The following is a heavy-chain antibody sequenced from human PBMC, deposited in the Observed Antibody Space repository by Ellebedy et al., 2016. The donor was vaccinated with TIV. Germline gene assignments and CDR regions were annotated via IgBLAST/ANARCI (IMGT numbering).Heavy chain of an antibody. D-gene: IGHD7-27*01. CDR1: GFTFSGSA. Sequence: GESLKISCAASGFTFSGSAMHWVRQASGKGLEWVGRIRSKANSYATAYAASVKGRFTISRDDSKNTAYLQMNSLKTEDTAVYYCTRHGLKWGWGDYWGQGTLVTVSS. CDR3: TRHGLKWGWGDY. J-gene: IGHJ4*02. V-gene: IGHV3-73*01. CDR2: IRSKANSYAT.